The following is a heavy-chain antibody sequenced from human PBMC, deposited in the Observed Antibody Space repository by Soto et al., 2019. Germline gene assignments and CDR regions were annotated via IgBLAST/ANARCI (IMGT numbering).Heavy chain of an antibody. V-gene: IGHV1-8*01. Sequence: ASVKVSCKASGYTFTSYDINWVRQATGQGLEWMGWMNPNSGNTGYAQKFQGRVTMTRNTSISTAYMELSSLRSEDTAVYYCARRDYYYYYYYMDVWGKGTTVTVSS. CDR2: MNPNSGNT. J-gene: IGHJ6*03. CDR3: ARRDYYYYYYYMDV. CDR1: GYTFTSYD. D-gene: IGHD3-16*01.